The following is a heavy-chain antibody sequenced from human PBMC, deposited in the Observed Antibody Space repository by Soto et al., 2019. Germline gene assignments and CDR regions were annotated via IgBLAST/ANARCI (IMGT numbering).Heavy chain of an antibody. Sequence: SETLSLTCTVSGGSISSYYWSWIRQPPGKGLEWIGYIYYSGSTNYNPSLKSRVTISVDTSKNQFSLKLSSVTAADTAVYYCARELYCSGGSCSDYWGQGTLVTVSS. CDR2: IYYSGST. CDR1: GGSISSYY. J-gene: IGHJ4*02. CDR3: ARELYCSGGSCSDY. V-gene: IGHV4-59*01. D-gene: IGHD2-15*01.